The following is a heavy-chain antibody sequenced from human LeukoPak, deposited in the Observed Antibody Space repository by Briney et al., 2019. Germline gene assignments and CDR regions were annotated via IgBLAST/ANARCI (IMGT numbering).Heavy chain of an antibody. J-gene: IGHJ4*02. Sequence: SETLSLTCTVSGGSISSYYWSWIRQPPGKGLEWIGYIYYSGSTNYNPSLKSRVTISVDTSKNQFSLKLSSVTAANTAVYYCARLEKQYYYDSSGYLDYWGQGTLVTVSS. D-gene: IGHD3-22*01. CDR1: GGSISSYY. V-gene: IGHV4-59*08. CDR2: IYYSGST. CDR3: ARLEKQYYYDSSGYLDY.